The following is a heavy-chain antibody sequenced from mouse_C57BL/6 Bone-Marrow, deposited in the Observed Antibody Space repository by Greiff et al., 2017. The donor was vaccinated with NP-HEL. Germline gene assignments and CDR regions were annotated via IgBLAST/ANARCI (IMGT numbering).Heavy chain of an antibody. CDR1: GYTFTSYW. V-gene: IGHV1-55*01. D-gene: IGHD1-1*01. CDR2: IYPGSGST. CDR3: ARRASYYYGSSYDWYFDV. Sequence: VQLQESGAELVRPGTSVKMSCKASGYTFTSYWITWVKQRPGQGLEWIGDIYPGSGSTNYNEKFKSKATLTVDTSSSTAYMQLSSLTSEDSAVYYCARRASYYYGSSYDWYFDVWGTGTTVTVSS. J-gene: IGHJ1*03.